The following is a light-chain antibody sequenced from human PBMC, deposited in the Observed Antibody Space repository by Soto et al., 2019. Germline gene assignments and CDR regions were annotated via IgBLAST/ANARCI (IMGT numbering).Light chain of an antibody. J-gene: IGKJ1*01. Sequence: IQMTQCPSTLSGSVGDRVTITCRSIQSISSWLAWYQQKPGKAPKLLIYAASSLQSGVPSRFSGSGSGTDFTLTISSLQPEDFATYYCQQSYSTPRTFGQGTKVDIK. V-gene: IGKV1-39*01. CDR1: QSISSW. CDR2: AAS. CDR3: QQSYSTPRT.